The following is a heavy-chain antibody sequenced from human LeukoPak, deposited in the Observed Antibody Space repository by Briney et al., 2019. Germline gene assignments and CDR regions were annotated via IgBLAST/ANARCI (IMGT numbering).Heavy chain of an antibody. V-gene: IGHV3-74*01. D-gene: IGHD2-21*02. J-gene: IGHJ4*01. Sequence: GGSLRLSCSASGFTLSNYWMLCVRHARGKGLVWVAHLHSNGAFTNYADSVKGLFTFSRDTAKNTLYLQMNRLRVEDTAVYYCARFVVVTAGDYWGQGTLVTVSS. CDR1: GFTLSNYW. CDR2: LHSNGAFT. CDR3: ARFVVVTAGDY.